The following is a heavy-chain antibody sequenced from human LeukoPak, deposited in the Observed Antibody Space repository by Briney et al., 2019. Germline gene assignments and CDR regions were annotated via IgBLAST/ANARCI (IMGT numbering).Heavy chain of an antibody. CDR1: GYTFTSYD. V-gene: IGHV1-8*01. CDR2: MNPNSGNT. J-gene: IGHJ6*03. CDR3: ARRAVPAALYYYMDV. D-gene: IGHD2-2*01. Sequence: ASVKVSCKASGYTFTSYDINWVRQATGQGLEWMGWMNPNSGNTGYAQKFQGRVTMTRNTSISTAYMELSSLRSEDTAVYYCARRAVPAALYYYMDVWGKGTTVTVSS.